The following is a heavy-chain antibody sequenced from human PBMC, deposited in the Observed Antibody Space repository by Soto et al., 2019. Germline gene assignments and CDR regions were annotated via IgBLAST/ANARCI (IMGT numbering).Heavy chain of an antibody. D-gene: IGHD4-17*01. CDR1: GRSFSGYY. CDR3: ARGPAVTLPWDFIDS. CDR2: INHSGNT. Sequence: QEQLQQWGAGLLKPSETLSLTCVVYGRSFSGYYWSWIRQPPGKGLEWIGEINHSGNTNYNPSLKSRVTISIDTSKNQFSLKLNSVTAADTAVYYCARGPAVTLPWDFIDSWGQGTLVAVSS. J-gene: IGHJ4*02. V-gene: IGHV4-34*01.